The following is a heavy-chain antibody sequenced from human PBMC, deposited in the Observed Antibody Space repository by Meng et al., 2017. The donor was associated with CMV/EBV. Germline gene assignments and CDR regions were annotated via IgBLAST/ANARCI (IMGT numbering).Heavy chain of an antibody. CDR3: AREAFKVLFFPFDP. CDR2: IYTSGST. J-gene: IGHJ5*02. CDR1: GGSISSGSYY. D-gene: IGHD1-1*01. Sequence: LQESGPGLVKPSQTLSLTCTVSGGSISSGSYYWSWIRQPAGKGLEWIGRIYTSGSTNYNPSLKSRVTISVDTSKNQFSLKLSSVTAADTAVYYCAREAFKVLFFPFDPWGQGTLVTVSS. V-gene: IGHV4-61*02.